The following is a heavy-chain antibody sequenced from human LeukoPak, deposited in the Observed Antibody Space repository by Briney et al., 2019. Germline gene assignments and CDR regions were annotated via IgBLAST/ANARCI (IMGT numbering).Heavy chain of an antibody. CDR3: ARPGRNYGFGHYYYYMDV. Sequence: SETLSLTCTVSGVSISSYYWSWIRQPPGKGLDWIGYISYSGSTNYNPSLKSRVTISVDTSKNQFSLKLSSVTAADTAVYFCARPGRNYGFGHYYYYMDVWGKGTTVTISS. V-gene: IGHV4-59*08. CDR1: GVSISSYY. J-gene: IGHJ6*03. D-gene: IGHD3-10*01. CDR2: ISYSGST.